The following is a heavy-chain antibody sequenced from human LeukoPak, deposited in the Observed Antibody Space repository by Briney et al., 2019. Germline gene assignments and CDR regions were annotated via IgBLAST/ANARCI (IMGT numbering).Heavy chain of an antibody. CDR1: GGSISSYY. Sequence: PSATLSLTCTVSGGSISSYYWSWIRQPAGKGLEWIGRIYTSGSTNYSPSLKSRVTLSVDTSRNQFSLRLSSVTAADTAVYYCARDGRGYASSWYSDLWGQGTLVTVSS. J-gene: IGHJ4*02. CDR3: ARDGRGYASSWYSDL. CDR2: IYTSGST. V-gene: IGHV4-4*07. D-gene: IGHD6-13*01.